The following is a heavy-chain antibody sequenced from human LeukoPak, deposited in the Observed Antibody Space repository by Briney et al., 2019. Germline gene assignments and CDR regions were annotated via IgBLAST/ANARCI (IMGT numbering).Heavy chain of an antibody. D-gene: IGHD6-13*01. CDR2: MSNSGST. Sequence: SETLSLTCTVSGGSISSSSYYWGWIRQSPGKGLEWIGTMSNSGSTYYNPSLKSRDTISGDTAKNQFSLKLSSVTAADTAVYYCARRSQAAAGRGIDYWGQGTLVTVSS. CDR1: GGSISSSSYY. CDR3: ARRSQAAAGRGIDY. J-gene: IGHJ4*02. V-gene: IGHV4-39*01.